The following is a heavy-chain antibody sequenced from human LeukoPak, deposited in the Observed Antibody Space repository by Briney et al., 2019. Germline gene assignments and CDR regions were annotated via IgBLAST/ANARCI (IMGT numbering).Heavy chain of an antibody. CDR3: ARAPTDYYGSGGYYKRRWFDP. D-gene: IGHD3-10*01. CDR1: GGSFSGYY. CDR2: INHSGST. V-gene: IGHV4-34*01. J-gene: IGHJ5*02. Sequence: SETLSLTCAVYGGSFSGYYWSWIRQPPGKGLEWIGEINHSGSTNYNPSLKSRVTISVDTSKNQFSLKLSSVTAADTAVYYCARAPTDYYGSGGYYKRRWFDPWGQGTLVTVSS.